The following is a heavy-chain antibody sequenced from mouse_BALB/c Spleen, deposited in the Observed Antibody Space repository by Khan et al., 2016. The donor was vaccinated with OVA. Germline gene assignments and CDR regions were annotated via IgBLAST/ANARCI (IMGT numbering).Heavy chain of an antibody. CDR3: ARTYRSDFAY. CDR1: GYSFTGYF. D-gene: IGHD1-1*01. V-gene: IGHV1-20*02. CDR2: INPHIGET. J-gene: IGHJ2*03. Sequence: VQLKESGPELVKPGASVKISCKASGYSFTGYFMNWVMQSHGKSLEWIGRINPHIGETFYNQRFKDKATLTADESSTTAHMELRSLASEDSAVYYCARTYRSDFAYWGQGTSLTVSS.